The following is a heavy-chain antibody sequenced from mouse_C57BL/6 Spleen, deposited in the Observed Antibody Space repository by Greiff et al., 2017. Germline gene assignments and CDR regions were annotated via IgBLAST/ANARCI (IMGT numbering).Heavy chain of an antibody. J-gene: IGHJ1*03. CDR2: IRNKANGYTT. CDR1: GFTFTDYY. D-gene: IGHD2-1*01. V-gene: IGHV7-3*01. Sequence: DVKLVESGGGLVQPGGSLSLSCAASGFTFTDYYMSWVRQPPGKALEWLGFIRNKANGYTTEYSASVKGRFTISRDNYQSILYLQMNALRAEDSATYYCARLLSWYFDVWGTGTTVTVSS. CDR3: ARLLSWYFDV.